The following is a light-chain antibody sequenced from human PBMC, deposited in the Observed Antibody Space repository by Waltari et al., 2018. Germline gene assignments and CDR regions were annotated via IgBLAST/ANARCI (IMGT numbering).Light chain of an antibody. CDR1: SHDIGDYNY. J-gene: IGLJ2*01. Sequence: QSALTQPASVSGSPGQSITITCTGTSHDIGDYNYVSWYQQLPGKAPKLIIYEVTNRPSGVSDRFSGSKSGNTASLTISGLLPDDEAQYHCSSYTLSSSLVLFGGGTKVTVL. V-gene: IGLV2-14*01. CDR3: SSYTLSSSLVL. CDR2: EVT.